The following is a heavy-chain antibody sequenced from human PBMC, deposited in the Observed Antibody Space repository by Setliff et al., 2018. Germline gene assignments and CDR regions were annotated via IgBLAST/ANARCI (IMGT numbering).Heavy chain of an antibody. V-gene: IGHV3-33*06. CDR2: IWYNGNNQ. Sequence: PGGSLRLSCAASGFTFSDYGMHWVRQAPGKGLEWVAVIWYNGNNQFYADSVKGRFTVSRDNSKDTLYLQMNTLRVEDTGVYYCAKDYTRGSFGLYYYMDVWGKGTTVTVSS. CDR1: GFTFSDYG. D-gene: IGHD3-10*01. J-gene: IGHJ6*03. CDR3: AKDYTRGSFGLYYYMDV.